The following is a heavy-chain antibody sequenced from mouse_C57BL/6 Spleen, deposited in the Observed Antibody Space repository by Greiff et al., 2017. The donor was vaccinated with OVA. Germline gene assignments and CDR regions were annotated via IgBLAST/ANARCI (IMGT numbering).Heavy chain of an antibody. CDR3: AKPLGFAY. V-gene: IGHV1-82*01. CDR1: GYAFSSSW. J-gene: IGHJ3*01. Sequence: QVQLKESGPELVKPGASVKISCKASGYAFSSSWMNWVKQRPGKGLEWIGRIYPGDGATNYNGKFKGKATLTADKSSSTAYMQLSSLTSEDSAVYFCAKPLGFAYWGQGTLVTVSA. CDR2: IYPGDGAT.